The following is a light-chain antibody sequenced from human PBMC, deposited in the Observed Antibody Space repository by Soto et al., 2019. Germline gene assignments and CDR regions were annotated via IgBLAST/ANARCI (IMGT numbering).Light chain of an antibody. V-gene: IGKV3-20*01. J-gene: IGKJ1*01. CDR2: GAS. CDR3: QQYGSSGT. Sequence: IWLPQYTATLSVSQGVRATVSCRASQSVGSNLAWYQQKPGQAPRLLIYGASNRATGIPDRFSGSGSGTDFTLTISRLEPEDFAVYYCQQYGSSGTFGQGTKV. CDR1: QSVGSN.